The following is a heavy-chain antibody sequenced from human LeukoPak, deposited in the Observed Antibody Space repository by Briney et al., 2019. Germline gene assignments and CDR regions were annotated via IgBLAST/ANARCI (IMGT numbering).Heavy chain of an antibody. V-gene: IGHV4-34*01. CDR3: ARNRPYYDFWSGYYTGYYYYMDV. CDR1: GGSFSGYY. J-gene: IGHJ6*03. Sequence: SETLSLTCAVYGGSFSGYYWSWIRQPPGKGLEWIGEINHSGSTNYNPSLKSRVTISVDTSKNQFSLKLSSVTAADTAVYYCARNRPYYDFWSGYYTGYYYYMDVWGKGTTVTVSS. CDR2: INHSGST. D-gene: IGHD3-3*01.